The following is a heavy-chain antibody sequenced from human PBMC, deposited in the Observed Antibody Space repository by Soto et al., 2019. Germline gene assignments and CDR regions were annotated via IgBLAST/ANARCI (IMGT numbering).Heavy chain of an antibody. CDR3: TNWNYVDY. J-gene: IGHJ4*02. CDR2: INSDGSST. D-gene: IGHD1-1*01. V-gene: IGHV3-74*01. CDR1: GFTFSSSW. Sequence: GGSLRLSCAASGFTFSSSWMHWVRQAPGKGLVWVSRINSDGSSTSYADSVKGRFTISGDNAKNTLYLQMDSLRAEDTAVYYCTNWNYVDYWGQGTLVTVSS.